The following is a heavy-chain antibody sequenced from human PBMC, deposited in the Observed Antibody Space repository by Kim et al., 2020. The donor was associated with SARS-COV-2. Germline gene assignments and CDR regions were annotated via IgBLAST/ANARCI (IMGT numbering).Heavy chain of an antibody. CDR1: GGSFSGYY. Sequence: SETLSLTCAVYGGSFSGYYWSWIRQPPGKGLEWIGEINHSGSTNYNPSLKSRVTISVDTSKNQFSLKLSSVTAADTAVYYCASYSGYYGYSSSGGVWGQGTLVTVSS. CDR2: INHSGST. J-gene: IGHJ4*02. CDR3: ASYSGYYGYSSSGGV. V-gene: IGHV4-34*01. D-gene: IGHD6-6*01.